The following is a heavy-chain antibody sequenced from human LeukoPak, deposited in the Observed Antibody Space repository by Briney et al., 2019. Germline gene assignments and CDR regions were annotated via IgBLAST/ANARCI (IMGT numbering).Heavy chain of an antibody. CDR2: ISGSGGST. Sequence: TGGSLRLSCAASGFTFSSYAMSWVRQAPGKGLERVSAISGSGGSTYYADSVKGRFTISRDNSKNTLYLQMNSLRAEDTAVYYCAKDEWDCSGGSCYSASWGQGTLVTVSS. CDR3: AKDEWDCSGGSCYSAS. V-gene: IGHV3-23*01. J-gene: IGHJ5*02. D-gene: IGHD2-15*01. CDR1: GFTFSSYA.